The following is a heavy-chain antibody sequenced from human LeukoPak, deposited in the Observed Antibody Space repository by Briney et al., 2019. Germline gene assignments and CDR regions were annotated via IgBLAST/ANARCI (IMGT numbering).Heavy chain of an antibody. CDR2: IHYSGSA. Sequence: SETLSLTCTVSGGSISSYYWSWIRQPPGKGLEWIGSIHYSGSAYYNPSLESRVTMSVDTSKNQFSLKLSSVTAADTAVYYCARNSDWYADYWGQGTLVTVSS. V-gene: IGHV4-39*07. D-gene: IGHD6-19*01. CDR3: ARNSDWYADY. J-gene: IGHJ4*02. CDR1: GGSISSYY.